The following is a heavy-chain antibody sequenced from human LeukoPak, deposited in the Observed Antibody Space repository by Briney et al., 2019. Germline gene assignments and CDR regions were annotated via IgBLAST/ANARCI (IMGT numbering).Heavy chain of an antibody. J-gene: IGHJ4*02. CDR2: ISGNGNSI. D-gene: IGHD3-22*01. V-gene: IGHV3-21*01. CDR1: GFIFSTYT. Sequence: GGSLRLSCAASGFIFSTYTMSWVRQAPGKGLEWVSSISGNGNSIYYADSLRGRFTISRDNAKNSLYLQMISLRAEDTAVYYCAKGPMTTVNFDYWGQGTLVTVSS. CDR3: AKGPMTTVNFDY.